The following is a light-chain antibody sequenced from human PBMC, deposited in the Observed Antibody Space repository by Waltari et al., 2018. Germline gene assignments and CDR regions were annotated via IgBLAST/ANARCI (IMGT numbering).Light chain of an antibody. CDR2: KAS. J-gene: IGKJ2*01. CDR1: QSISSW. Sequence: DIQMTQSPSTLSASVGDRVTITCRDSQSISSWLAWYQQKPGKAPKLLIYKASSLESGVPSRCSGSGSGTEFTLTISSLQPDDFATYYCQQYNSYSPNTFGQGTKLEIK. V-gene: IGKV1-5*03. CDR3: QQYNSYSPNT.